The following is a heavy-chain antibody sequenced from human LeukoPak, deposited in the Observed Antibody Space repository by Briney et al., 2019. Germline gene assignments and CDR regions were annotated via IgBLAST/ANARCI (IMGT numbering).Heavy chain of an antibody. D-gene: IGHD6-19*01. V-gene: IGHV3-21*01. Sequence: GGSLRLSCAASGFTFSSYSMNWVRQAPGKGLEWVSSISSSSSYIYYADSVKGRFTISRDNAKNSLYLQMNSLRAEDTAVYYCAKDGVGGWPHDYWGQGTLVTVSS. J-gene: IGHJ4*02. CDR3: AKDGVGGWPHDY. CDR2: ISSSSSYI. CDR1: GFTFSSYS.